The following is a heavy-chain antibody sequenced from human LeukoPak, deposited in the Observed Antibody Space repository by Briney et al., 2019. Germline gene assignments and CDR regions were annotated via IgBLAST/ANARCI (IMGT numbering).Heavy chain of an antibody. Sequence: SETLSLTCTVSHYSISSGFYWGWIRQPPGKGLEWIGYIYYSGSTNYNPSLKSRVTISVDTSKNQFSLKLSSVTAADTAVYYCARGNYDYWGQGTLVTVSS. CDR2: IYYSGST. V-gene: IGHV4-61*01. CDR3: ARGNYDY. CDR1: HYSISSGFY. J-gene: IGHJ4*02.